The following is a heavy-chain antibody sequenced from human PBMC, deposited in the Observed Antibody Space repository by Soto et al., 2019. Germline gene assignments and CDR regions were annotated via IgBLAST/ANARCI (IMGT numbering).Heavy chain of an antibody. J-gene: IGHJ6*02. CDR1: GGSFSGYY. CDR3: ARGDHRLVHLHHHHYGMEF. CDR2: INHSGST. D-gene: IGHD6-13*01. V-gene: IGHV4-34*01. Sequence: PSETLSLTCAVYGGSFSGYYWSWIRQPPGKGLEWIGEINHSGSTNYNPSLKSRVTISVDTSKNQFSLKLSSVTAAYTAVYYCARGDHRLVHLHHHHYGMEFWGQGITVNLSS.